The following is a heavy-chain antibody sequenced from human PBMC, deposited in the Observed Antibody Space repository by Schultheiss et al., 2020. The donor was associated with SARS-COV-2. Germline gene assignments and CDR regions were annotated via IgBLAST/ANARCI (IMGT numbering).Heavy chain of an antibody. J-gene: IGHJ4*02. V-gene: IGHV3-23*01. D-gene: IGHD5-12*01. Sequence: GGSLRLSCAASGFDLRVYAMTWVRQAPGKGLEWVSSFGGPGAGAHYADSVKGRFTVSKDNSKNALLLQMNSLRADDTAVYYCAKDFSGHYHPPLNYFDYWGQGTLVTVSS. CDR2: FGGPGAGA. CDR3: AKDFSGHYHPPLNYFDY. CDR1: GFDLRVYA.